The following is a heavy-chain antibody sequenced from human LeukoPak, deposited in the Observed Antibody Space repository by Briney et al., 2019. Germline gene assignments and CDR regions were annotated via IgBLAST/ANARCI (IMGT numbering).Heavy chain of an antibody. D-gene: IGHD6-19*01. V-gene: IGHV1-2*02. CDR1: GYTFTGYY. CDR2: INPNSGGT. J-gene: IGHJ6*03. CDR3: ARSTAITVAGHYYYYMDV. Sequence: ASVKVSCKASGYTFTGYYMHWVRQAPGQGLEWMGWINPNSGGTNYAQKFQGRVTMTRDTSISTAYMELSRLRSDDTAVYYCARSTAITVAGHYYYYMDVWGKGTTVTVSS.